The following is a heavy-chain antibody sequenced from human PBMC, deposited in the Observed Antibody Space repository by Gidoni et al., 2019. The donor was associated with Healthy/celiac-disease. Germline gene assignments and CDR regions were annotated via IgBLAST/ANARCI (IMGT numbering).Heavy chain of an antibody. J-gene: IGHJ4*02. Sequence: EVQLLESGGGLVQPGGSLRLSCAASGFTFSSYAMSWVRQAPGKGLEWVSAISGSGGSTYYADSVKGRFTIARDNSKNTLYLQMNSLRAEDTAVYYCAKGVDYDFWSGPFDYWGQGTLVTVSS. CDR2: ISGSGGST. D-gene: IGHD3-3*01. CDR3: AKGVDYDFWSGPFDY. CDR1: GFTFSSYA. V-gene: IGHV3-23*01.